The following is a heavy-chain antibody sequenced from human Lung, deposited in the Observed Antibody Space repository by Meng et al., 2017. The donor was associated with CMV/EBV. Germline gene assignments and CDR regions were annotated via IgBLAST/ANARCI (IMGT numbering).Heavy chain of an antibody. J-gene: IGHJ1*01. CDR2: IPHRGSS. CDR1: GYAITTHNG. CDR3: LRRSGGSV. V-gene: IGHV4-4*03. D-gene: IGHD3-10*01. Sequence: QVRLQGLGPQRESPPASLSPTSAVSGYAITTHNGGAWVRPPRGKGLEWIGKIPHRGSSAYNPSLKSRVSMSIDKSKNQFSLKLTSVTAADTAVYHCLRRSGGSVWGQGTLVTVSS.